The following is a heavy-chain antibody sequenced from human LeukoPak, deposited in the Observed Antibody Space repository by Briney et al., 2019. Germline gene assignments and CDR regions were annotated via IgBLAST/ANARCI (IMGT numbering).Heavy chain of an antibody. D-gene: IGHD2-15*01. Sequence: GESLKISCKGSGYSFTSYWIGWVRQVPGKGLEWMGIIYPGDCDTRYRPSFKGQVTISADTSISTAYLQWSSLKASDTDMYYCARNLKSGRVDYWGQGPLVTVSS. CDR2: IYPGDCDT. J-gene: IGHJ4*02. CDR3: ARNLKSGRVDY. CDR1: GYSFTSYW. V-gene: IGHV5-51*01.